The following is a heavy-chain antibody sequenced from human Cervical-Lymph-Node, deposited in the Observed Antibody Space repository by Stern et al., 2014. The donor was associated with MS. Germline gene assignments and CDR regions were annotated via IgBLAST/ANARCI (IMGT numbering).Heavy chain of an antibody. V-gene: IGHV2-70*01. CDR3: ARTLIIDGGMDV. J-gene: IGHJ6*02. D-gene: IGHD3-10*01. CDR2: IDWGDHK. Sequence: ESGPALVKPTQTLTLTCTFSGFSLSTSGMCVSWIRQPPGKALEWLALIDWGDHKNYTPSLKIRLTISKDTSKNQVVLTMANMDPVDTATYYCARTLIIDGGMDVWGQGTTVTVSS. CDR1: GFSLSTSGMC.